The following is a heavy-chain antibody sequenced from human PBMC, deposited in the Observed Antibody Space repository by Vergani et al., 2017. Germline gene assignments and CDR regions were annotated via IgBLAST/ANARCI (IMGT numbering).Heavy chain of an antibody. D-gene: IGHD6-13*01. CDR1: GGTFSSYA. J-gene: IGHJ6*03. Sequence: QVQLVQSGAEVKKPGSSVKVSCKASGGTFSSYAISWVRQAPGQGLEWMGGIIPIFGTANYAQKFQGRVTITAVESTSTAYMELSSLRSEDTAVYYCARGGIAAASPYYYYYYMDVWGKGTTVTVSS. CDR3: ARGGIAAASPYYYYYYMDV. V-gene: IGHV1-69*13. CDR2: IIPIFGTA.